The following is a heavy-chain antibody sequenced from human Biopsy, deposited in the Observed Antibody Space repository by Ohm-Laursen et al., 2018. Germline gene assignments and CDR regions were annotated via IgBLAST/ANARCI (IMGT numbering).Heavy chain of an antibody. D-gene: IGHD5-12*01. V-gene: IGHV4-34*01. CDR2: INQSGST. CDR1: GESSSGYF. CDR3: ARVSGYFKLDV. J-gene: IGHJ6*02. Sequence: SDTLSLTCAVNGESSSGYFWNWIRQPPGKGLEWIGEINQSGSTKYNPSLKRRATLSADSSNSQFSLRLTSVTAADTAIYYCARVSGYFKLDVWGQGTTVTVSS.